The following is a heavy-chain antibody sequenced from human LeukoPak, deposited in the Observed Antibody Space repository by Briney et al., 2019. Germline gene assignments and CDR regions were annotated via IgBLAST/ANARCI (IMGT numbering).Heavy chain of an antibody. CDR1: GGSISSSSYC. V-gene: IGHV4-39*01. D-gene: IGHD3-22*01. Sequence: SQSLCVTCTDPGGSISSSSYCWGWIRQPPRKGLEWLGSIYDSGSTYYNPSLKSRVTISVDTSKNQFSLKLSSVTAADTAVYYKARHAYGITMIVVEDWFDPWGQGTLVTVSS. J-gene: IGHJ5*02. CDR2: IYDSGST. CDR3: ARHAYGITMIVVEDWFDP.